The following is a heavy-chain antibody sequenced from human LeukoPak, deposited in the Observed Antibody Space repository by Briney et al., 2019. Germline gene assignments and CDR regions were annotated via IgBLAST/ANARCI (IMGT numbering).Heavy chain of an antibody. CDR1: GGSFSGYY. V-gene: IGHV4-34*01. J-gene: IGHJ3*02. CDR2: INHTGGT. Sequence: PSETLSLTCAVYGGSFSGYYWSWIRQPPGKGLEWIGEINHTGGTNYNPSLKSRVTISLDTSKNQFSLKLSSVTAANTAVYYCAGHGVLVGGRSDAFDIWGQGTMVTVSS. D-gene: IGHD1-26*01. CDR3: AGHGVLVGGRSDAFDI.